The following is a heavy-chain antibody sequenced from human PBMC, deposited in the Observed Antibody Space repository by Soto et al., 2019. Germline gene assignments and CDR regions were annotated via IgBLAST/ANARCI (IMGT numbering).Heavy chain of an antibody. CDR2: IYHSGST. CDR3: ARGALGSSAYFDY. V-gene: IGHV4-38-2*01. CDR1: GYSISRGFY. J-gene: IGHJ4*02. D-gene: IGHD3-10*01. Sequence: SETLSLTCAVSGYSISRGFYWGWFRQPPGKRLEWIGIIYHSGSTYFNPSLKSRVNMSVDTSENQFSLKLSSVTATDTALYYCARGALGSSAYFDYWGPGILVTVSS.